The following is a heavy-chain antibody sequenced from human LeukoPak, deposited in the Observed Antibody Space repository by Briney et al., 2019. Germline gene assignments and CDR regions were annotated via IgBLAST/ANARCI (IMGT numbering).Heavy chain of an antibody. J-gene: IGHJ4*02. D-gene: IGHD6-13*01. Sequence: ASVKVSCKASGYTFTSYAMHWVRQAPGQRLEWMGWINAGNGNTKYSQEFQGRVTITRDTSASTAYMELSSLRSEDMAVYYCARSTAAAGTDLHYWGQGTLVTVSS. V-gene: IGHV1-3*03. CDR2: INAGNGNT. CDR1: GYTFTSYA. CDR3: ARSTAAAGTDLHY.